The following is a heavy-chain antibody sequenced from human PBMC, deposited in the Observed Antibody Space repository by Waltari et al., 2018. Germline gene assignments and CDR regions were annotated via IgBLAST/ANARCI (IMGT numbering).Heavy chain of an antibody. CDR3: ARDGPLQIQSWYSFDY. CDR2: ISFDGSDE. Sequence: QVQLVESGGGVVHPGRSLRLSCEASGFTFSYHAMHWVRQPPGKGLEWVAGISFDGSDEYYLASLGGRFTISRDDSKGTVNLQMNSLRPEDTAVYYCARDGPLQIQSWYSFDYWGQGSLVTVSS. J-gene: IGHJ4*02. V-gene: IGHV3-30-3*01. CDR1: GFTFSYHA. D-gene: IGHD5-18*01.